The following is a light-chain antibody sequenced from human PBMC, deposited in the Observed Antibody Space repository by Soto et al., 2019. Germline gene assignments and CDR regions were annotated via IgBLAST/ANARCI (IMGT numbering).Light chain of an antibody. V-gene: IGLV2-14*01. CDR2: EVS. J-gene: IGLJ2*01. CDR1: SSDVGGYNY. CDR3: SSYTSTSTLVV. Sequence: QSVLTQPASVSGSPGQSITISCTGTSSDVGGYNYVSWYQQHPGKVPKLMIYEVSNRPSGVSNRFSGSKSANTASLTISGLQAEDEADYYCSSYTSTSTLVVFGGGTKLTVL.